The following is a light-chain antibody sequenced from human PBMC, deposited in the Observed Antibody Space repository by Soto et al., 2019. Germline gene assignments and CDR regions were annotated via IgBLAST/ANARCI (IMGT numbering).Light chain of an antibody. V-gene: IGLV4-60*02. J-gene: IGLJ3*02. CDR3: GTWDSSNGV. CDR1: SGHSSYI. Sequence: QSVLTQSSSASASLGSSVKLTCTLSSGHSSYIIAWHQQQPGKAPRYLMKLEGSGSYNQGSGVPDRFSGSSSGADRYLTISNLQFEDEADYYCGTWDSSNGVFGGGTKLTVL. CDR2: LEGSGSY.